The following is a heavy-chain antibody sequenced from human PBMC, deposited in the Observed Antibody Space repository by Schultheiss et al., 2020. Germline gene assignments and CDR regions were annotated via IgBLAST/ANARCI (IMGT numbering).Heavy chain of an antibody. D-gene: IGHD1-26*01. J-gene: IGHJ4*02. Sequence: GESLKISCAASGFTFSSYGMHWVRQAPGKGLEWVAVISYDGSNKYYADSVKGRFTISRDNAKNSLYLQMNSLRAEDTAVYYCARETKVGGHDYWGQGTLVTVSS. CDR2: ISYDGSNK. V-gene: IGHV3-30*03. CDR1: GFTFSSYG. CDR3: ARETKVGGHDY.